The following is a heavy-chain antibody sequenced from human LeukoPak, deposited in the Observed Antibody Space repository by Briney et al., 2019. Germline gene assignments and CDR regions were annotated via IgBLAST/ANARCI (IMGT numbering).Heavy chain of an antibody. D-gene: IGHD6-19*01. Sequence: GASVKVSCKASGYTFTSYDINWVRQATGQGLEWMGWMNPNSGNTGYAQEFQGRVTITRNTSISTAYMELSSLRSEDTAVYYCARLPLGGWYRPRGWFDPWGQGTLVTVSS. V-gene: IGHV1-8*03. J-gene: IGHJ5*02. CDR3: ARLPLGGWYRPRGWFDP. CDR2: MNPNSGNT. CDR1: GYTFTSYD.